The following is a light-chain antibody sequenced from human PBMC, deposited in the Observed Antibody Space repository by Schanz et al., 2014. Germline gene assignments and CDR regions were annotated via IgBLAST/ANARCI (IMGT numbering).Light chain of an antibody. CDR3: CSYAGSSTWV. J-gene: IGLJ3*02. Sequence: QSVLTQPPSASGSPGQSVTISCTGTSSDIGRYNYVSWYQHHPGKAPKVIIYDVSDRPSGVSNRFSGSKSGNTASLTISGLQAEDEADYYCCSYAGSSTWVFGGGTKLTVL. V-gene: IGLV2-23*02. CDR1: SSDIGRYNY. CDR2: DVS.